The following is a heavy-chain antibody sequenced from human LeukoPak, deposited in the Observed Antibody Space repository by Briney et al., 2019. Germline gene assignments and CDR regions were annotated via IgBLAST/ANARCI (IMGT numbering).Heavy chain of an antibody. D-gene: IGHD3-16*01. CDR3: ASWGAGGNS. Sequence: GGSLRPSCEASGFTLSTYWMNWARQVPGKGLDWVANINPDGSGKRYVDSVKGRFTIARDNADNSLSLQMNSLRAEDTAVYYCASWGAGGNSWGQGTLVTVSS. CDR1: GFTLSTYW. V-gene: IGHV3-7*01. CDR2: INPDGSGK. J-gene: IGHJ4*02.